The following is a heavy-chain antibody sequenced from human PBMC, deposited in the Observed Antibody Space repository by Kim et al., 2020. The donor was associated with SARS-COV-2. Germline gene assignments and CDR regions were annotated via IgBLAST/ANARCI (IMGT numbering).Heavy chain of an antibody. J-gene: IGHJ4*02. D-gene: IGHD3-10*01. CDR3: AKKQGMRVEIWFYDY. Sequence: DSVKVRFTTFRDTSKNTLYLQMNSLRAEDTAVYYCAKKQGMRVEIWFYDYWGQGTLVTVSS. V-gene: IGHV3-23*01.